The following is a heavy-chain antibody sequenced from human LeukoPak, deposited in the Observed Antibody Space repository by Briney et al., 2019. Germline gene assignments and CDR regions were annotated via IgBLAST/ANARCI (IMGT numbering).Heavy chain of an antibody. D-gene: IGHD3-9*01. J-gene: IGHJ4*02. CDR2: INHSGST. CDR3: ARRVGWAILTGSGFDY. V-gene: IGHV4-34*01. CDR1: GGSFSGYY. Sequence: KSSETLSLTCAVYGGSFSGYYWSWIRPPPGKGLEWIGEINHSGSTNYNPSLKSRVTISVDTSKNQFSLKLSSVTAADTAVYYCARRVGWAILTGSGFDYWGQGTLVTVSS.